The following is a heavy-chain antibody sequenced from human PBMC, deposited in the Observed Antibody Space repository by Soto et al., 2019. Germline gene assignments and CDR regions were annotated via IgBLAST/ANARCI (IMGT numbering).Heavy chain of an antibody. D-gene: IGHD1-7*01. V-gene: IGHV3-33*01. CDR1: GFTFSSYG. J-gene: IGHJ6*02. CDR3: ARDLGTGTAEGDYYGMDV. Sequence: GGSLRLSCAASGFTFSSYGMHWVRQAPGKGLEWVAVIWYDGSNKYYADSVKGRFTISRDNSKNTLYLQMNSLRAEDTAVYYCARDLGTGTAEGDYYGMDVWGQGTTVTGSS. CDR2: IWYDGSNK.